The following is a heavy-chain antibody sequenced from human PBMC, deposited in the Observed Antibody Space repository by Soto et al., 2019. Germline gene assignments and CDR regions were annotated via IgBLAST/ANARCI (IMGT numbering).Heavy chain of an antibody. CDR2: IFVSSTTI. V-gene: IGHV3-48*04. Sequence: EVQLVESGGGLVQPGGSLRLSCVASGFSFSSYSMVWVRQAPGKGLEWIAYIFVSSTTIHYADSVKCRFTVSRDNTQNSLFLLMNSLRAEDTAIYYCARDKDWAFDYWGQGTQVIVSS. CDR1: GFSFSSYS. D-gene: IGHD3-9*01. CDR3: ARDKDWAFDY. J-gene: IGHJ4*02.